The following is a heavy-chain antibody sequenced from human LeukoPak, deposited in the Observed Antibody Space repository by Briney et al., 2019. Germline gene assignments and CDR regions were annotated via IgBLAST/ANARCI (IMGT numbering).Heavy chain of an antibody. CDR2: IYYSGTT. V-gene: IGHV4-59*12. D-gene: IGHD6-19*01. CDR3: ASGYSSGWYGTYY. J-gene: IGHJ4*02. CDR1: GGSISSYY. Sequence: SETLSLTCTVSGGSISSYYWNWIRQPPGKGLEWIGYIYYSGTTNYNPSLKSRVSMSVDTSKNQFSLKLSSVTAADTAVYYCASGYSSGWYGTYYWGQGTLVTVSS.